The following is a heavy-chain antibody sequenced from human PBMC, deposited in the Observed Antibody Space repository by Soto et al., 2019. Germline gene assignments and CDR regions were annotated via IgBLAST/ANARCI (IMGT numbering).Heavy chain of an antibody. CDR2: ISYSGST. J-gene: IGHJ5*02. Sequence: SETLSLTCTVSGGSIGSYYWSWIRQPPGKGLEWIGYISYSGSTDYNPSLKSRVTISFDASKNQISLQVRSATAADAAVYYCARDLKEYCSDGKCNWFDPWGQGTLVTVSS. CDR3: ARDLKEYCSDGKCNWFDP. CDR1: GGSIGSYY. D-gene: IGHD2-15*01. V-gene: IGHV4-59*01.